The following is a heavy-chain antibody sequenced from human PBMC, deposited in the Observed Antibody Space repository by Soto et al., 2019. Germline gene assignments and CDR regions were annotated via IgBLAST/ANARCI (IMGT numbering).Heavy chain of an antibody. CDR2: ISDSGSTT. J-gene: IGHJ4*02. Sequence: GGSLRLSCAASGFTFSDSYMGWIRQAPGKGLEWVSYISDSGSTTHYADSVKGRFTISRDNAKNSLYLQMNSLRVEDTAVFYCAKTAAARPNLYLDSWGRELWSPSPQ. D-gene: IGHD6-6*01. CDR1: GFTFSDSY. V-gene: IGHV3-11*01. CDR3: AKTAAARPNLYLDS.